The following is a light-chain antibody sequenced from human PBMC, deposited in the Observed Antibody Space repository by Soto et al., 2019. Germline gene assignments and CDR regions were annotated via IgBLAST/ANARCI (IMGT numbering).Light chain of an antibody. J-gene: IGKJ5*01. CDR3: QQYGSSPPIT. V-gene: IGKV3-20*01. CDR1: HSVSSSY. CDR2: GAS. Sequence: EIVLTQSPGTLSLSPGERATLSCRASHSVSSSYLAWYQQKPGQAPRLLIYGASSGATGIPDRFSGSGSGTDFTLTISRLEPEDFAVDYCQQYGSSPPITFGQGTRLEIK.